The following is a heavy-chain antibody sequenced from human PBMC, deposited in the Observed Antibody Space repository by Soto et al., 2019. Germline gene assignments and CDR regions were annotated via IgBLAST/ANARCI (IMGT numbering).Heavy chain of an antibody. Sequence: EVQLVESGGGLVQPGGSLRLSCTASGFTFSTYWMSWVRQAPGKGLEWVANMNQDGSEKYYVDSVKGRFTISKDNAKNSLYLQMNSLSVEDTAVYYCAREKGYGDSFDYWGQGTLVTVSS. D-gene: IGHD4-17*01. CDR3: AREKGYGDSFDY. V-gene: IGHV3-7*01. CDR1: GFTFSTYW. CDR2: MNQDGSEK. J-gene: IGHJ4*02.